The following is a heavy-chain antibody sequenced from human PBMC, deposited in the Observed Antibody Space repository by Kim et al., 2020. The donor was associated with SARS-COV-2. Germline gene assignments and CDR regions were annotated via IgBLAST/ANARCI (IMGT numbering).Heavy chain of an antibody. D-gene: IGHD3-16*02. Sequence: NYAQDVQGRVTTTRGTSIGTAYMGLSSLRSDDTAVYYCARYRGGDDTFDMWGQGTMVTVSS. V-gene: IGHV1-2*02. CDR3: ARYRGGDDTFDM. J-gene: IGHJ3*02.